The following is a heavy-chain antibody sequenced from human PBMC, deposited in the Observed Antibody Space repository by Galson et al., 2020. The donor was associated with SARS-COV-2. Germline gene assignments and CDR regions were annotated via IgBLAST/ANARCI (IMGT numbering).Heavy chain of an antibody. V-gene: IGHV1-46*01. CDR3: ARSGGDSLYGMDV. D-gene: IGHD2-21*02. CDR1: GYTFISYY. Sequence: GESLKISCKASGYTFISYYMHWVRQAPGQGLEWMGIINPSVGTTSHAEKFQGRVTLTRDTSTSTVYMDLSTLRSEDTAVYYCARSGGDSLYGMDVWGHGTTVTVSS. CDR2: INPSVGTT. J-gene: IGHJ6*02.